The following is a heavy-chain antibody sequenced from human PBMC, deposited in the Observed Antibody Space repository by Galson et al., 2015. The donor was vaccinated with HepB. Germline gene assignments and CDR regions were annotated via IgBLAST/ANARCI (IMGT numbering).Heavy chain of an antibody. CDR3: ARAVIRSKWELLNGSYYYGMDF. Sequence: SVKVSCKASGGTFSSYAISWVRQAPGQGLEWMGGIIPIFGTANYAQKFQGRVTITADESTSTAYMELSSLRSEDTAVYYCARAVIRSKWELLNGSYYYGMDFWGQGTTVTVSS. V-gene: IGHV1-69*13. J-gene: IGHJ6*02. CDR2: IIPIFGTA. CDR1: GGTFSSYA. D-gene: IGHD1-26*01.